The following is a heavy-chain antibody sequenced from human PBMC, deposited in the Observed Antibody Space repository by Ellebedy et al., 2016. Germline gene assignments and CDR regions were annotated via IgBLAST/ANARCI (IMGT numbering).Heavy chain of an antibody. D-gene: IGHD2-2*01. CDR3: ARHGFHDRYCSSTSCSHDAFDI. CDR2: INHSGST. CDR1: GGSFSGYY. Sequence: SETLSLTCAVYGGSFSGYYWSWIRQPPGKGLEWIGEINHSGSTNYNPSLKSRVTISVDTSKNQFSLKLSSVTAADTAVYYCARHGFHDRYCSSTSCSHDAFDIWGQGTTVTVSS. V-gene: IGHV4-34*01. J-gene: IGHJ3*02.